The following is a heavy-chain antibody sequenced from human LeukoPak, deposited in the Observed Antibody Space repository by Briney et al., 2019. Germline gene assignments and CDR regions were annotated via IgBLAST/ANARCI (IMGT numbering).Heavy chain of an antibody. CDR1: GGSISSSSYY. D-gene: IGHD6-19*01. J-gene: IGHJ4*02. CDR3: ARVLTWDSSGWYYFDY. V-gene: IGHV4-39*01. CDR2: IYYSGST. Sequence: SETLSLTCTVSGGSISSSSYYWGWIRQPPGKGLEWIGSIYYSGSTYYNPSLKSRVTISVDTSKNQFSLKLSSVTAADTAVYYCARVLTWDSSGWYYFDYWGQGTLVTVSS.